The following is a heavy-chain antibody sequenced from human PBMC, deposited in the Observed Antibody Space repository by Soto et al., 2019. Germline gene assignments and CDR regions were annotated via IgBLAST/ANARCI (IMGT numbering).Heavy chain of an antibody. D-gene: IGHD3-3*01. Sequence: QVQLVQSGAEVKKPGASVKVSCKASGYTFTSYGISWVRQAPGQGLEWMGWISAYNGNTNYAQKLQGRVTMTTDTSTSTAYMELRSLRSDDTAVYYCARDPPTYYDFWSGPPDMIDYYSGMDVWGQGTTVTVSS. V-gene: IGHV1-18*01. CDR3: ARDPPTYYDFWSGPPDMIDYYSGMDV. CDR2: ISAYNGNT. CDR1: GYTFTSYG. J-gene: IGHJ6*02.